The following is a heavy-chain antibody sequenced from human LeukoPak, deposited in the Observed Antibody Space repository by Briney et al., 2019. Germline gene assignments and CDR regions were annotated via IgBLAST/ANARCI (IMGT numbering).Heavy chain of an antibody. Sequence: SETLSLTCAVYGGSFSGYYWSWIRQPPGKGLEWIGEINHSGSTNYNPSLKSRVTISVDTSKNQFSLKLSSVTAADTAVYYCARGGPSVVVTAIYDYWGQGTLVTVSS. CDR3: ARGGPSVVVTAIYDY. J-gene: IGHJ4*02. CDR2: INHSGST. V-gene: IGHV4-34*01. CDR1: GGSFSGYY. D-gene: IGHD2-21*02.